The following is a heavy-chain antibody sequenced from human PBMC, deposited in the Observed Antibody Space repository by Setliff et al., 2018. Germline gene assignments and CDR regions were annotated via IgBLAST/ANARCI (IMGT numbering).Heavy chain of an antibody. CDR1: SDSIRFYY. CDR3: ARELRRFDTSDTAPHNWFDP. V-gene: IGHV4-59*12. CDR2: IYFSGST. D-gene: IGHD3-22*01. Sequence: SETLSLTCTVSSDSIRFYYWNWIRQPPGKGLEWIGYIYFSGSTTYNPSLKSRAIISLDTSKNQFSLKLSSWTAADTAVYYCARELRRFDTSDTAPHNWFDPWGQGTLVTVSS. J-gene: IGHJ5*02.